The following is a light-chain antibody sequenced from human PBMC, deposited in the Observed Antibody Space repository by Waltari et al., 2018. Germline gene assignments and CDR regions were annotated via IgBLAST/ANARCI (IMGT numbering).Light chain of an antibody. J-gene: IGKJ2*01. CDR1: QSIMSW. Sequence: DVQMTQSPSTLSASVGDTVSITCRASQSIMSWLAWYQQKAGKAPKVLISKASTLENGVPSRFSGSESGTEFTLTISNLQPDDFATYYCQQYNTDYTFGQGTILEIK. CDR2: KAS. V-gene: IGKV1-5*03. CDR3: QQYNTDYT.